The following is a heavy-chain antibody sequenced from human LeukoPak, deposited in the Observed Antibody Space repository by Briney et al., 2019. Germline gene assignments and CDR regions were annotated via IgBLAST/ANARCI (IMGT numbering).Heavy chain of an antibody. V-gene: IGHV5-51*01. Sequence: GESLKISCKGSGYSFTSYWIGWVRQMPGKGLEWMGIIYPGDSDTRYSPSFQGQVTISADKSISTAYLQWSSLKASDTAMYYCARHAKYYYDSSGYLYYFDYWGQGTLVTVSS. J-gene: IGHJ4*02. CDR3: ARHAKYYYDSSGYLYYFDY. CDR2: IYPGDSDT. CDR1: GYSFTSYW. D-gene: IGHD3-22*01.